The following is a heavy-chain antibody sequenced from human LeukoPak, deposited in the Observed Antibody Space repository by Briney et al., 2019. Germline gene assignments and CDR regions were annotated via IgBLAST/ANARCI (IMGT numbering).Heavy chain of an antibody. D-gene: IGHD5-18*01. Sequence: SVKVSCKASRGTFSSYAISWVRQAPGQGLEWMGGIIPIFGTTTYAQKLQGRVRITADESTSTAYMELSSLRSEDTAVYYCARDRGYSYAKKSSEYYYMDVWGKGTTATMSS. V-gene: IGHV1-69*13. CDR2: IIPIFGTT. CDR1: RGTFSSYA. CDR3: ARDRGYSYAKKSSEYYYMDV. J-gene: IGHJ6*03.